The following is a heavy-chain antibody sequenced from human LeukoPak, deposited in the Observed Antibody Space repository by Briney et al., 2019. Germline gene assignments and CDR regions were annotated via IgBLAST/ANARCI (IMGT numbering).Heavy chain of an antibody. CDR1: GFTFSSYS. Sequence: PGGSLRLSCAASGFTFSSYSMNWVRQAPGKGLEWVSSISSSSSYIYYADSVKGRCTISRDNAKNSLSLQMNSLRAEDTAVYYCARGVVVAATLPYYYYGMDVWGQGTTVTVSS. V-gene: IGHV3-21*01. D-gene: IGHD2-15*01. CDR2: ISSSSSYI. J-gene: IGHJ6*02. CDR3: ARGVVVAATLPYYYYGMDV.